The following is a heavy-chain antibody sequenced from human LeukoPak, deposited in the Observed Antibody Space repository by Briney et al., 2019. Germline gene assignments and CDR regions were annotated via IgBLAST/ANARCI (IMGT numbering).Heavy chain of an antibody. V-gene: IGHV3-23*01. CDR3: VKGSSGSRPYYFHY. CDR2: ITGEGGGT. CDR1: GFTSRDYA. D-gene: IGHD3-10*01. Sequence: PGGSLRLSCAASGFTSRDYAMSWVRQAPGKGLEWLSAITGEGGGTWYTDSVKGRFTISRDNSRNTLYLQMSSLRGEDTAFFFCVKGSSGSRPYYFHYWGQGSLVTVSS. J-gene: IGHJ4*02.